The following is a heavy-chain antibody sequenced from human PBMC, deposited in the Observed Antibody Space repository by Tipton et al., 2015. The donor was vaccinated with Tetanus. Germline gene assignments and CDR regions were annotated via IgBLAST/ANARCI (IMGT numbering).Heavy chain of an antibody. V-gene: IGHV4-38-2*01. Sequence: TLSLTCAVSGYSISSGYYWGWIRQPPGKGLEWIGSIFHSGSPYYNPPLKSRVTISVGTSKNQVSLKMSSVTAADTAVYYCARWGTYYYDSSGNYYFDYWGQGTLVTVSS. CDR1: GYSISSGYY. J-gene: IGHJ4*02. D-gene: IGHD3-22*01. CDR3: ARWGTYYYDSSGNYYFDY. CDR2: IFHSGSP.